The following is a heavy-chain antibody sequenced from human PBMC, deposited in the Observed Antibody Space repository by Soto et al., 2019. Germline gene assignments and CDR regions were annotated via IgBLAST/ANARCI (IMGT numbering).Heavy chain of an antibody. J-gene: IGHJ4*02. CDR1: GGSITRNNXY. V-gene: IGHV4-39*01. D-gene: IGHD6-19*01. Sequence: QLQLQESGPGLVKPSETLSLTCIVSGGSITRNNXYWGXXXXXXXXGLXWIGSILYSGSTNYNPSLKSRVTLSVETSKNQCSLKMSSVTAADTALYYCARLGSSGWYQGSYFDYWGQGTLVTVSS. CDR3: ARLGSSGWYQGSYFDY. CDR2: ILYSGST.